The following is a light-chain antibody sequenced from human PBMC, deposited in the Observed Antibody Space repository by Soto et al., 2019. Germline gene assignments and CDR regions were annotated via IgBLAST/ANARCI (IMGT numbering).Light chain of an antibody. V-gene: IGKV3D-15*01. Sequence: EIVMTQSPATLSVSPGERATLSCRASQSVSSNLAWYQQKPGQAPSLLIYDISARATGIPTRFSGSGSGTEFTLTISSLQSEDFAVYYCQQYNDWPLTLGGGTKVDLK. J-gene: IGKJ4*01. CDR2: DIS. CDR1: QSVSSN. CDR3: QQYNDWPLT.